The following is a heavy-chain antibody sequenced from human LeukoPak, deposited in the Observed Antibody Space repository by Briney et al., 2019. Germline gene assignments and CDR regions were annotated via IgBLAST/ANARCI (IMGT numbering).Heavy chain of an antibody. Sequence: ASVKVSCKASGYTFTGNYMHWVRQAPGQGLEWMGWINPNSGGTNYAQKFQGRVTMTRDTSIGTAYMELNRLRSDDTAVYYCAREGYYNYAFDIWGQGTMVTVSS. CDR3: AREGYYNYAFDI. CDR2: INPNSGGT. V-gene: IGHV1-2*02. D-gene: IGHD3-10*01. CDR1: GYTFTGNY. J-gene: IGHJ3*02.